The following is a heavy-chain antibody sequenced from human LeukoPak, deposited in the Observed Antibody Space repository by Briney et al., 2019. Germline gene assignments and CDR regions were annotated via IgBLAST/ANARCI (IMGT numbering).Heavy chain of an antibody. CDR3: ARLADYGNYGPREYLDF. D-gene: IGHD4-11*01. V-gene: IGHV3-21*01. Sequence: GGSLRLSCAASGFTFSNYGMNWVRHAPGKGLEWVSSISSSSSSIYYADSLKGRFTISRDNAKTSLYLQMNSLRAEDTAVYYCARLADYGNYGPREYLDFWGQGTLVTVSS. CDR1: GFTFSNYG. J-gene: IGHJ4*02. CDR2: ISSSSSSI.